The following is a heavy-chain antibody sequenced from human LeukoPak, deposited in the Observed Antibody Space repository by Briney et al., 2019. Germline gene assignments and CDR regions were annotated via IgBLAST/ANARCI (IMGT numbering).Heavy chain of an antibody. D-gene: IGHD3-3*01. V-gene: IGHV3-23*01. Sequence: GGSLRLSCAASGFTFSGYAMSWVRQAPGKGLEWVSAISGSGGSTYYADSVKGRFTVSRDNSKNTLYLQMNSLRAEDTAVYYCAKDRRHYDFWSGYSPNYYYYYMDVWGKGTTVTVSS. CDR3: AKDRRHYDFWSGYSPNYYYYYMDV. CDR1: GFTFSGYA. CDR2: ISGSGGST. J-gene: IGHJ6*03.